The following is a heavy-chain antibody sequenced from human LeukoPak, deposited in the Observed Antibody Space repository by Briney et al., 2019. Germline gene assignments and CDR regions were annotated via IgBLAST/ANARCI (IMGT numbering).Heavy chain of an antibody. J-gene: IGHJ4*02. V-gene: IGHV4-4*09. CDR2: ISTSGST. D-gene: IGHD1-26*01. CDR1: GGSTSSYY. CDR3: AGLWRSSGSPTAFDI. Sequence: SETLSLTCNVSGGSTSSYYWSWIRQPPGKGLEWIGYISTSGSTNYNPSLKSRVTISVDTSRNTFSLNQSSVTVADTAVYFCAGLWRSSGSPTAFDIWSQGSLVTVSS.